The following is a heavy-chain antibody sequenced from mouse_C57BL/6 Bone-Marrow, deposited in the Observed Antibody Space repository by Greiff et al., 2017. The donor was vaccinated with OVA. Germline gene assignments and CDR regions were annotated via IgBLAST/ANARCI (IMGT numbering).Heavy chain of an antibody. D-gene: IGHD1-2*01. Sequence: EVQLVESGGGLVKPGGSLKLSCAASGFTFSSYAMSWVRQTPEKRLEWVATISDGGSYTYYPDNVKGRFTISRDNAKNNLYLQMSHLKSEDTAMYYCARGQTAYWGQGTLVTVSA. J-gene: IGHJ3*01. V-gene: IGHV5-4*01. CDR3: ARGQTAY. CDR2: ISDGGSYT. CDR1: GFTFSSYA.